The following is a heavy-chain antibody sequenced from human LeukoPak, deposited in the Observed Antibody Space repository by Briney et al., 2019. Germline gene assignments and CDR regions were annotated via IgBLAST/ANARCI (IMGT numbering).Heavy chain of an antibody. Sequence: GGSLGLSCAASGFTFNNYAMNWVRQAPGKGLEWVSAITIGGTDTFYVDSVKGRFTISRDNSKNTLYLQMSSLRAEDTAIYYCAKSRAADTTLLFDYWGQGTLVTVSS. D-gene: IGHD6-13*01. CDR2: ITIGGTDT. CDR1: GFTFNNYA. J-gene: IGHJ4*02. CDR3: AKSRAADTTLLFDY. V-gene: IGHV3-23*01.